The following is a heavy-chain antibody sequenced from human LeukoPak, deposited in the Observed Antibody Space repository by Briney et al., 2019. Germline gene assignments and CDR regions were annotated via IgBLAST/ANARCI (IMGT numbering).Heavy chain of an antibody. J-gene: IGHJ4*02. Sequence: GGSLRLSCVASGFSFSDFYMSWIRQAPGMGLEWISYIGTRSNPIYYADSVKGRFTISRDDAKNSLYLQTNSLRDEDTAVYFCAREARGSGRDFDYWGQGILVTVSS. CDR2: IGTRSNPI. D-gene: IGHD1-26*01. CDR1: GFSFSDFY. V-gene: IGHV3-11*01. CDR3: AREARGSGRDFDY.